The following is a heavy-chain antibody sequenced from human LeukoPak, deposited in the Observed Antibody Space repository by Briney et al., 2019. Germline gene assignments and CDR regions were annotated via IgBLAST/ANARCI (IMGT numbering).Heavy chain of an antibody. V-gene: IGHV5-51*01. J-gene: IGHJ6*02. CDR2: IYPGGSDT. Sequence: GESLKISCKGSGYSFTNYWIGWVRQMPGKGLEWTGIIYPGGSDTRYSPSFQGQVTISADKSISTAYLQWSSLKASDTAMYYCARTDSHGYDYYYGMDVWGQGTTVTVSS. CDR1: GYSFTNYW. D-gene: IGHD5-18*01. CDR3: ARTDSHGYDYYYGMDV.